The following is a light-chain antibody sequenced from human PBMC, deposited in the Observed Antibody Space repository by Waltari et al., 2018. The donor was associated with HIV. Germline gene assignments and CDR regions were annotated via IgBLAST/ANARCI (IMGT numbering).Light chain of an antibody. CDR2: AAS. Sequence: DIQLTQSPSTLSASVGDRLTITCRTSQGISSYLAWYQQKPGKAPKLLIYAASTLQSGVPSRFSGSGSGTEFTLTISSLQPEDFATYYCQQLESYTQISFGGGTKVGIK. CDR3: QQLESYTQIS. V-gene: IGKV1-9*01. CDR1: QGISSY. J-gene: IGKJ4*01.